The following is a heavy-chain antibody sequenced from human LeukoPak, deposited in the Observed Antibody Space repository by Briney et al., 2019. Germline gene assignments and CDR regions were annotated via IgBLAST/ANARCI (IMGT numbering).Heavy chain of an antibody. V-gene: IGHV1-69*13. CDR2: IIPIFGTA. CDR1: GYTFTGYY. CDR3: ARGVRGVITISYFDY. J-gene: IGHJ4*02. Sequence: ASVKVSCKASGYTFTGYYMHWVRQAPGQGLEWMGGIIPIFGTANYAQKFQGRVTITADESTSTAYMELSSLRSEDTAVYYCARGVRGVITISYFDYWGQGTLVTVSS. D-gene: IGHD3-10*01.